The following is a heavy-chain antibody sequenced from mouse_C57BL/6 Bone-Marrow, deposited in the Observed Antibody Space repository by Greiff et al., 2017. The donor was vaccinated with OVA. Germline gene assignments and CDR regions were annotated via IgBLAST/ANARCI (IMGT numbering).Heavy chain of an antibody. D-gene: IGHD1-1*01. Sequence: VQLHQSGAELVRPGASVKLSCTASGFNIKDDYMHWVKQRPEQGLEWIGWIDPENGDTEYASKFQGKATITADTSSNTAYLQLSSLTSEDTAVYYCTTPFYGSSYVGFAYWGQGTLVTVSA. V-gene: IGHV14-4*01. CDR2: IDPENGDT. CDR3: TTPFYGSSYVGFAY. J-gene: IGHJ3*01. CDR1: GFNIKDDY.